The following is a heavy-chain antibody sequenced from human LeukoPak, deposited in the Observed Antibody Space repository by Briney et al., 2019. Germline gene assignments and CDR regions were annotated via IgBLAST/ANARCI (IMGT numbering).Heavy chain of an antibody. CDR1: GYTFTSYY. Sequence: ASVKVSCKASGYTFTSYYMHWVRQAPGQGLEWMGIINPSGGSTSYAQKFQGRVTMTRDTSTSTVYMELSSLRSEDTVVYYCARSLIRLFWFDPWGQGTLVTVSS. J-gene: IGHJ5*02. CDR3: ARSLIRLFWFDP. D-gene: IGHD2-21*01. CDR2: INPSGGST. V-gene: IGHV1-46*01.